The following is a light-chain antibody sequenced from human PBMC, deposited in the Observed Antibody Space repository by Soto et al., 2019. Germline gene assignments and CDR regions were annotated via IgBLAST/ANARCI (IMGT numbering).Light chain of an antibody. CDR2: EVS. CDR3: GSWDSSLSAYV. V-gene: IGLV2-14*01. CDR1: SSDVGGYNY. J-gene: IGLJ1*01. Sequence: GASSDVGGYNYVSWYQQHPGKAPKLMIYEVSNRPSGVSNRFSGSKSGTSATLGITGFQTGDEADYYCGSWDSSLSAYVFGTGTKV.